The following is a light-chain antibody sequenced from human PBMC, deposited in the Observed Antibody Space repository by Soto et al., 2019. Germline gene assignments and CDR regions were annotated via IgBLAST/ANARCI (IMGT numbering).Light chain of an antibody. CDR2: DAS. CDR1: QDISTL. V-gene: IGKV1-33*01. J-gene: IGKJ4*01. Sequence: DTRMTQSPSSLSASVGDRVIITCQANQDISTLLNWFQQKPGKAPKLLISDASILESGVPSRVSGSGSGTDFTFTITSLQPEDFATYYCQQYAHLPLTFGGGTKVEIK. CDR3: QQYAHLPLT.